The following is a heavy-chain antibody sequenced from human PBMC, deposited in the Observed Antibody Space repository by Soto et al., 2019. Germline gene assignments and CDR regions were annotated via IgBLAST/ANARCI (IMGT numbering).Heavy chain of an antibody. D-gene: IGHD3-9*01. Sequence: PGESLKISCKGSGYSFPKYYIGWVRQMPGKDLEWMAIIYPDDSDTRYSPSFQGQVTISADKSISTAYLQWSSLKASDTAMYYCARGDYDILTGYYKNYYGMDVWGQGTTVTVSS. CDR2: IYPDDSDT. V-gene: IGHV5-51*01. CDR3: ARGDYDILTGYYKNYYGMDV. J-gene: IGHJ6*02. CDR1: GYSFPKYY.